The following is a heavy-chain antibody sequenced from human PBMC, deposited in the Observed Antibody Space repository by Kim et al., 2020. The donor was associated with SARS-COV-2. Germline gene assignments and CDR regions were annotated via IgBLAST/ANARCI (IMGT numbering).Heavy chain of an antibody. Sequence: GGSLRLSCAASGFTFDDYAMHWVRQAPGKGLEWVSGISWNSGSIGYADSVKGRFTISRDNAKNSLYLQMNSLRAEDTALYYCAKDMSDSSGYYTIYSRDYYYGMDVWGQGTTVTVSS. CDR1: GFTFDDYA. J-gene: IGHJ6*02. V-gene: IGHV3-9*01. CDR3: AKDMSDSSGYYTIYSRDYYYGMDV. CDR2: ISWNSGSI. D-gene: IGHD3-22*01.